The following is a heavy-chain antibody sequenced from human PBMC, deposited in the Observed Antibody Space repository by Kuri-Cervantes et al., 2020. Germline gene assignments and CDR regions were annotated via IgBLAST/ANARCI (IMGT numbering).Heavy chain of an antibody. J-gene: IGHJ4*02. CDR2: INSSSSTI. D-gene: IGHD2-15*01. Sequence: GESLKISCAASGFTFSSYSMNWVRQAPGKGLEWVSFINSSSSTIYYTDSVKGRFTISRDNAKNSLYLQMNSLRAEDTALYYCAKDIGLGCSGGSCYFDYFDYWGQGTLVTVSS. CDR3: AKDIGLGCSGGSCYFDYFDY. CDR1: GFTFSSYS. V-gene: IGHV3-48*01.